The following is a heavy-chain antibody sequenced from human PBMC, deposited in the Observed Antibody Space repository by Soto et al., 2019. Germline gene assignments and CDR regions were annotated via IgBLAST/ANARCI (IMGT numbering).Heavy chain of an antibody. D-gene: IGHD3-22*01. CDR3: ARQIYDSDTGPNFQYYFDS. CDR2: IDPSDSQT. Sequence: GESLKISCNGSGYSFAGYWITWVRQKPGKGLEWMGRIDPSDSQTYYSPSFRGHVTISVTKSTTTVFLQWSSLRASDTATYYCARQIYDSDTGPNFQYYFDSWGQGTPVTVSS. CDR1: GYSFAGYW. J-gene: IGHJ4*02. V-gene: IGHV5-10-1*01.